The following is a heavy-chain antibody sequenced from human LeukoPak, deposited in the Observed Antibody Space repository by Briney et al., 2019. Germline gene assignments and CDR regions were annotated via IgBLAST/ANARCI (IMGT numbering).Heavy chain of an antibody. CDR2: INPSGGST. J-gene: IGHJ3*02. D-gene: IGHD2-2*01. CDR3: ARDIVVVPAAIPTWAFDI. V-gene: IGHV1-46*01. CDR1: GYTFTSYY. Sequence: GASVKVSCKASGYTFTSYYMHWVRQAPGQGLEWMGIINPSGGSTSYAQKFQGRVTMTRDTSTSTVYMELSSLRSEDTAVYYCARDIVVVPAAIPTWAFDIWGQGTMVTVSS.